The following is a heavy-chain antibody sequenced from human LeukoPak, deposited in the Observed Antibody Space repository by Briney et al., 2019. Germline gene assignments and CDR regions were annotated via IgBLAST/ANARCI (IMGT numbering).Heavy chain of an antibody. D-gene: IGHD3-9*01. CDR1: GFTFSNYA. J-gene: IGHJ4*02. CDR3: ARGPDYDILADYFDY. Sequence: PGGSLRLSCAASGFTFSNYALHWVRQAPGKGLEWVAVISYDGSNKFYADSVRGRFTISRDNSENTLFLQMNILRPEDTGVYYCARGPDYDILADYFDYWGQGTLVTGSS. V-gene: IGHV3-30*04. CDR2: ISYDGSNK.